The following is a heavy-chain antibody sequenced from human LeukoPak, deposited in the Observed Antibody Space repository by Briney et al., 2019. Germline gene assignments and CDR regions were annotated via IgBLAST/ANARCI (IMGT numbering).Heavy chain of an antibody. CDR2: IYYSGST. D-gene: IGHD6-6*01. CDR1: GGSISSGGYY. Sequence: SQTLSLTCTVSGGSISSGGYYWSWIRQHPGKGLEWIGYIYYSGSTYYNPSLKSRVTISVDTSKNQFSLKLSSVTAADTAVYYCARVVAAHPSHYYYMDVWGKGTTVTVSS. CDR3: ARVVAAHPSHYYYMDV. V-gene: IGHV4-31*03. J-gene: IGHJ6*03.